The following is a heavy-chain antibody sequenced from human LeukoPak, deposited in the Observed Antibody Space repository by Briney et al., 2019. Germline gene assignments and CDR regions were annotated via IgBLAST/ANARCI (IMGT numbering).Heavy chain of an antibody. CDR2: ITSRGGSTI. CDR1: RFTFSSYE. D-gene: IGHD2-2*03. J-gene: IGHJ3*02. CDR3: ARGGYCSGTTCYSLNAFDI. Sequence: SGGSLRLSCAASRFTFSSYEMNWVRQAPGKGLEWVSYITSRGGSTIYYADSVKGRFTTSRDNAKNSLYLQMNSLRAQDTAVYYCARGGYCSGTTCYSLNAFDIWGQGAMVTVSS. V-gene: IGHV3-48*03.